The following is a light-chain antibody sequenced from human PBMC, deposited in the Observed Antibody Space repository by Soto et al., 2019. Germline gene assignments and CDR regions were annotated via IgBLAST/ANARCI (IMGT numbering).Light chain of an antibody. CDR1: QKINTW. V-gene: IGKV1-5*03. J-gene: IGKJ5*01. Sequence: IQMTQAPSTLSASVGDRVTITCRASQKINTWVAWYQQRPGKAPQLLIYEASSLEPGVPSRFGGSGSGTDFTLTISRLEPEDFAVYYCQQYGSSPPITFGQGTRLEIK. CDR2: EAS. CDR3: QQYGSSPPIT.